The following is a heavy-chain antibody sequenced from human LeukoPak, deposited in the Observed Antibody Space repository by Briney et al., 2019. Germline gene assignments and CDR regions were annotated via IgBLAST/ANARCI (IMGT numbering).Heavy chain of an antibody. Sequence: ASLKVSCKASGYTFTDDYMHWVRQAPGQGLEWMGWINPNSGGTNYAQKFQGRVTMTRDTSISTAYMELSRLRSDDTAVYYCARPLYSSSSRPYAFDIWGQGAMVTVSS. CDR3: ARPLYSSSSRPYAFDI. CDR2: INPNSGGT. CDR1: GYTFTDDY. V-gene: IGHV1-2*02. J-gene: IGHJ3*02. D-gene: IGHD6-6*01.